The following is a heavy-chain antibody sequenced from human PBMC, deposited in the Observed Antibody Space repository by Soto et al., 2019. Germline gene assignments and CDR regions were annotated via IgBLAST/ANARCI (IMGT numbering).Heavy chain of an antibody. V-gene: IGHV3-48*02. CDR1: GFTFSTDT. Sequence: GGSLRLSCVASGFTFSTDTMNWVRQAPGKGLEWVAHISTSGATRYYADSVKGRFTISRDNAKTSLYLQMDSLRNEDTAVYYCARGFVRDNRDSALELLCVVWNTKHRDDP. D-gene: IGHD1-7*01. CDR2: ISTSGATR. J-gene: IGHJ5*02. CDR3: ARGFVRDNRDSALELLCVVWNTKHRDDP.